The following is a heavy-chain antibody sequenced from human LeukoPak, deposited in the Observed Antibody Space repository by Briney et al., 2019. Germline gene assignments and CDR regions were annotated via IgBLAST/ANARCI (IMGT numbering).Heavy chain of an antibody. CDR3: AKASEYTGGWFDP. CDR1: AFTFSSHA. Sequence: GGSLRLSCAASAFTFSSHAMSWVRHAPGKGLEWVSTISGSGGSTYYADSVKGRFTISRDNSKNTLYLQMNSLRAEDTAIYFCAKASEYTGGWFDPWGRGTLVTVSS. D-gene: IGHD5-18*01. V-gene: IGHV3-23*01. J-gene: IGHJ5*02. CDR2: ISGSGGST.